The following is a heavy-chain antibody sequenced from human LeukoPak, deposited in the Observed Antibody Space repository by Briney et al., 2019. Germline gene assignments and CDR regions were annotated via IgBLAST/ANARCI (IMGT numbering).Heavy chain of an antibody. D-gene: IGHD3-10*01. CDR2: IYHSGST. CDR3: ARGKMVRGVMDYFDY. CDR1: GGSISSGDYY. J-gene: IGHJ4*02. Sequence: PSQTLSLTCTVSGGSISSGDYYWSWIRQPPGKGLEWIGYIYHSGSTYYNPSLKSRVTISVDTSKNQFSLKLSSVTAADTAVYYCARGKMVRGVMDYFDYWGQGTLVTVSS. V-gene: IGHV4-30-2*01.